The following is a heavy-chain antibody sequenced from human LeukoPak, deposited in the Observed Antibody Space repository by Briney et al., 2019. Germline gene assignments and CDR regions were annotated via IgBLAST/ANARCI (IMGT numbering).Heavy chain of an antibody. Sequence: PGGPLRLSCAASGFTFSTQWMSWVRHAPGKGLEWLANINKDGSQTYYVDSMRCRLTISRDNAKNSLFLQMDSLTAEDTAVYYCARETYYSGSGPGGWFDPWGQGTLVTVSS. V-gene: IGHV3-7*01. CDR1: GFTFSTQW. CDR3: ARETYYSGSGPGGWFDP. CDR2: INKDGSQT. J-gene: IGHJ5*02. D-gene: IGHD3-10*01.